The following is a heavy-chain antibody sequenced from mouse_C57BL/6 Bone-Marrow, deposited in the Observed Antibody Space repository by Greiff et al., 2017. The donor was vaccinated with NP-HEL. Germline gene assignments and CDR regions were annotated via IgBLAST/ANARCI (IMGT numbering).Heavy chain of an antibody. Sequence: VQLQQSGAELVRPGASVKLSCKASGYTFTSYGISWVKQRAGQGLEWIGEIYPRSGNTYYNEKFKGKATLTADKSSSTAYMELRSLKSEDSAVYVWAREGGYGNYVFAYWGQGTLVTVSA. CDR3: AREGGYGNYVFAY. J-gene: IGHJ3*01. CDR1: GYTFTSYG. CDR2: IYPRSGNT. V-gene: IGHV1-81*01. D-gene: IGHD2-1*01.